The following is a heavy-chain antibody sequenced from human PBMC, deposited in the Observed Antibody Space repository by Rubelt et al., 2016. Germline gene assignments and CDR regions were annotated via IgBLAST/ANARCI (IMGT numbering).Heavy chain of an antibody. CDR3: ARGNGSPPLDY. D-gene: IGHD6-13*01. Sequence: QVQLQQWGAGLLKPSETLSLTCAVYGGSFSGYYWSWIRQPPGKGLEWIGEINHSGSTNYNPSLKSRVTISVDTSKNQFTLKLGSVAAAETAVYYCARGNGSPPLDYWGQGTLVTVSS. J-gene: IGHJ4*02. V-gene: IGHV4-34*01. CDR2: INHSGST. CDR1: GGSFSGYY.